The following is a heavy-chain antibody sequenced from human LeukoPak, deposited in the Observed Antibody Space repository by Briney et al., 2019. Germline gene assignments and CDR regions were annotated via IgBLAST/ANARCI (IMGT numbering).Heavy chain of an antibody. CDR1: GYTFTAYY. D-gene: IGHD6-19*01. V-gene: IGHV1-2*02. Sequence: AAVKVSCTASGYTFTAYYIHWVRQAPGQGLEWMGWINPKSGDTKYAQKFQGRVTMTSDTSISTAYVELSRLISDDTAVYYCARDEADSSYNAFDIWGQGTMVTVSS. CDR2: INPKSGDT. CDR3: ARDEADSSYNAFDI. J-gene: IGHJ3*02.